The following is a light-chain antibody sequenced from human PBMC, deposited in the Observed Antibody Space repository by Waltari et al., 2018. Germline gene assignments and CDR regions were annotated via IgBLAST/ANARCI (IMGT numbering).Light chain of an antibody. CDR3: QQRYSTPQDLP. Sequence: DFPLTQSTSSLSAAVGDRVTIRCRASQSISSYLNWYQQNPGKAPKLLICAASSLQRGVPSRFSGNGSGTDFTLTISSHQPEDFATYYCQQRYSTPQDLPFGGGTKVEIK. J-gene: IGKJ4*01. V-gene: IGKV1-39*01. CDR2: AAS. CDR1: QSISSY.